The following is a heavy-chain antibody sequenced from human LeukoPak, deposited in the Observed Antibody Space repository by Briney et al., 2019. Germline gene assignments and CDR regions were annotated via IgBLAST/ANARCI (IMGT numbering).Heavy chain of an antibody. D-gene: IGHD2-15*01. V-gene: IGHV3-33*01. CDR3: ARDPCSDRACPPWD. J-gene: IGHJ4*02. CDR1: GYTFRSYG. CDR2: IWHDGSKE. Sequence: GGSLRLSCAGSGYTFRSYGMHWVRQAPGKGLEWVAVIWHDGSKEYYPDSVKGRFTVSRDDSKSTLYLQMNSLRDEDTAVYYCARDPCSDRACPPWDWGQGTQVIVSS.